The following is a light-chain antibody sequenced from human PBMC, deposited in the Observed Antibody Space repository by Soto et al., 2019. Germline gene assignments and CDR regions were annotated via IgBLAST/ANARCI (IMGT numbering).Light chain of an antibody. CDR2: KAS. Sequence: DIQMTQSPSTLSASVGDRITISCRASQSVDTWLAWHQQKPGKAPKLLIYKASSLESGVPSRFSGSGSGTDFTLTISCLQSEDFATYYCQQYYSYPPTFGQGTKLEIK. V-gene: IGKV1-5*03. CDR3: QQYYSYPPT. CDR1: QSVDTW. J-gene: IGKJ2*01.